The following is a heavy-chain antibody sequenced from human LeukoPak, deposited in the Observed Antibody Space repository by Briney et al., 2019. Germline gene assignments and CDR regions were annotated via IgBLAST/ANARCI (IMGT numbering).Heavy chain of an antibody. Sequence: ASVKVSCKASGYTFTSYAMHWVRQAPGQRLEWMGWINAGNGNTKYSQEFQGRVTITRDTSASTAYMELSSLRSEDMAVYYCARASIRGYYYMDVWGKGTTVTVSS. V-gene: IGHV1-3*03. CDR3: ARASIRGYYYMDV. J-gene: IGHJ6*03. D-gene: IGHD3-9*01. CDR2: INAGNGNT. CDR1: GYTFTSYA.